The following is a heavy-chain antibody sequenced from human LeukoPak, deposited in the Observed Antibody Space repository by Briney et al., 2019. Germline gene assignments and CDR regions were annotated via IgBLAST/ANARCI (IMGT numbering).Heavy chain of an antibody. CDR3: ARADRVAIFDY. CDR1: GGSISSYY. D-gene: IGHD2-21*01. V-gene: IGHV4-59*01. Sequence: PSETLSLTCTVSGGSISSYYWSWIRQPPGKGLEWVGYIYYSGSTNYNPSLKSRVTISVDTSKNQFSLKLSSVTAADTAVYYCARADRVAIFDYWGQGTLVTVSS. CDR2: IYYSGST. J-gene: IGHJ4*02.